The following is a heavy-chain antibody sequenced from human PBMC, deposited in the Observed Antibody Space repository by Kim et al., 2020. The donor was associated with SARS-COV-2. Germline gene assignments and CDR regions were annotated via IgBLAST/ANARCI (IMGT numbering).Heavy chain of an antibody. CDR3: AGQNEDQGFMVRGVSVGPLDY. J-gene: IGHJ4*02. CDR2: IYYSGST. Sequence: SETLSLTCTVSGGSISSSSYYWGWIRQPPGKGLEWIGSIYYSGSTYYNPSLKSRVTISVDTSKNQFSLKLSSVTAADTAVYYCAGQNEDQGFMVRGVSVGPLDYWGQGTLVTVSS. D-gene: IGHD3-10*01. CDR1: GGSISSSSYY. V-gene: IGHV4-39*01.